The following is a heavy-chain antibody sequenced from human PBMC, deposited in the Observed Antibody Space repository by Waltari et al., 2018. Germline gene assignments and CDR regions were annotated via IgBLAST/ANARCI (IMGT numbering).Heavy chain of an antibody. CDR2: INHSGST. D-gene: IGHD3-3*01. CDR1: GGSFSGSY. Sequence: QVQLQQWGAGLLKPSETLSLTCAVYGGSFSGSYWSWIRQPPGKGMGWIGEINHSGSTNYNPSLKSRVTISLDTSKIQFSLKRSSVTAADTAVYYCARGPVYYDFWSGYYTGIGLNYWGQGTLVTVSS. V-gene: IGHV4-34*01. CDR3: ARGPVYYDFWSGYYTGIGLNY. J-gene: IGHJ4*02.